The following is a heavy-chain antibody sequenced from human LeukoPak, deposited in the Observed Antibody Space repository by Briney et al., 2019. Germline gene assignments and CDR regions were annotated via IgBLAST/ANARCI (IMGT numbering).Heavy chain of an antibody. V-gene: IGHV1-8*01. Sequence: ASVKVSCKASGYTFTSYDINWVRQATGQGLEWMGRMNPNSGNTGYAQKFQGRVTMTRNTSISTAYMELSSLRSEDTAVYYCARGNSLLYSSSWYTESYFDYWGQGTLVTVSS. CDR1: GYTFTSYD. CDR3: ARGNSLLYSSSWYTESYFDY. J-gene: IGHJ4*02. CDR2: MNPNSGNT. D-gene: IGHD6-13*01.